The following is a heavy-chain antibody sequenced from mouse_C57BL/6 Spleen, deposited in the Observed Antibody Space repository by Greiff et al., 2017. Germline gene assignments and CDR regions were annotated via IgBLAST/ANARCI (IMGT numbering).Heavy chain of an antibody. CDR1: GYTFTDYN. CDR3: AREVYDYDRWFAY. CDR2: INPNNGGT. J-gene: IGHJ3*01. D-gene: IGHD2-4*01. V-gene: IGHV1-22*01. Sequence: EVQLQQSGPELVKPGASVKMSCKASGYTFTDYNMHWVKQSHGKSLEWIGYINPNNGGTSYNQKFKGKATLTVNKSSSTAYMELRSLTSEDSAVYYCAREVYDYDRWFAYWGQGTLVTVSA.